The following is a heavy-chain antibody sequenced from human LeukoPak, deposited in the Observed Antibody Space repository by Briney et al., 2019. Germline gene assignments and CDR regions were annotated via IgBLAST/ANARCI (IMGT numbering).Heavy chain of an antibody. J-gene: IGHJ5*02. V-gene: IGHV3-74*01. D-gene: IGHD2-15*01. Sequence: GGSLRLSCAASGFTFSSYWMHWVRQAPGKGLVWVSRINRDGSSTSYADSVKGRFTISRDNAKNTLYLQMNSLRAEDTAVYYCAREAVVVVAATHGNWFDPWGQGTLVTVSS. CDR3: AREAVVVVAATHGNWFDP. CDR1: GFTFSSYW. CDR2: INRDGSST.